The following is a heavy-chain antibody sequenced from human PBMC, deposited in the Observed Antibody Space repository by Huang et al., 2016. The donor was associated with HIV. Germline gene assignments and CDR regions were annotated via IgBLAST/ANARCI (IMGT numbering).Heavy chain of an antibody. Sequence: AASGFTFSDHSFNWVRQAPGKGLEWVAYVSAAGGATYYEESVKGRFTISRDNAKNLLFLQMNSLRADDTALYYCARDPYYTTGWYALDLWGQGTLLSVSS. CDR2: VSAAGGAT. D-gene: IGHD6-19*01. V-gene: IGHV3-48*01. CDR1: GFTFSDHS. J-gene: IGHJ5*02. CDR3: ARDPYYTTGWYALDL.